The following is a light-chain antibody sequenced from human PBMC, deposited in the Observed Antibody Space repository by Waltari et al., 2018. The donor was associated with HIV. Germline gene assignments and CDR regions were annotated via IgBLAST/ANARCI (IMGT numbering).Light chain of an antibody. J-gene: IGLJ3*02. CDR3: SSYTSGSTWV. CDR2: EVS. CDR1: SSDIGGYNY. Sequence: QSALTQPASVSGSPGQSITISCPGTSSDIGGYNYVSWHQHHPGRAPKLIICEVSNRPSGVSNRFSGSKSGNTASLIISGLLAEDDADYYCSSYTSGSTWVFGGGTKLTVL. V-gene: IGLV2-14*01.